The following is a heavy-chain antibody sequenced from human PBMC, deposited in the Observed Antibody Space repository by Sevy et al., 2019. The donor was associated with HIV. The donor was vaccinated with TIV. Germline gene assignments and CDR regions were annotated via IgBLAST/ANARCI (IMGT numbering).Heavy chain of an antibody. CDR2: INSDGSTT. CDR3: ARHFFPSFFDNSCYYYFDF. CDR1: GFTFSSYW. D-gene: IGHD3-22*01. V-gene: IGHV3-74*01. J-gene: IGHJ4*02. Sequence: GESLKISCAASGFTFSSYWMHWVRQVPGKGLVWVSHINSDGSTTNYADSVKGRFTISRDNAKNTQYLQMNSLRAEDTAVYYCARHFFPSFFDNSCYYYFDFWGQRTLVTVSS.